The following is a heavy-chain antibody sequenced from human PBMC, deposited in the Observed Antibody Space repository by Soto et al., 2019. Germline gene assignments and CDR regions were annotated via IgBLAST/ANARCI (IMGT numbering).Heavy chain of an antibody. CDR1: GFTVSSNY. CDR3: ARAVHGSIAFDY. V-gene: IGHV3-66*01. CDR2: IYSGGST. J-gene: IGHJ4*02. Sequence: LRLSCAASGFTVSSNYMSWVRQAPGKGLEWVSVIYSGGSTYYADSVKGRFTISRDNSKNTLYLQMNSLRAEDTAVYYCARAVHGSIAFDYWGQGTLVTVSS.